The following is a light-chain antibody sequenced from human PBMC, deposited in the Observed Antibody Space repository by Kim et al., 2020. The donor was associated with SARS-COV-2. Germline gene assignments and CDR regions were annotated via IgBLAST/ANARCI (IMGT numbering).Light chain of an antibody. CDR3: QQYGSSPRT. J-gene: IGKJ2*01. CDR2: GAS. CDR1: QSVSSSY. Sequence: EIVLTQSPGTLSLSPGQRVTLSCRASQSVSSSYLAWFQQKPGQAPRLVIYGASSRATGIPYRFSGSGSGTDFTLTISRLEPEDFAMYYCQQYGSSPRTFGQGTKLEI. V-gene: IGKV3-20*01.